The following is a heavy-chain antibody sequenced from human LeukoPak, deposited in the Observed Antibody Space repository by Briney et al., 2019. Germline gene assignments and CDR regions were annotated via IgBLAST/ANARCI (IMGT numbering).Heavy chain of an antibody. CDR1: EFTFSAHW. Sequence: PGGSLRLSCAASEFTFSAHWMHWVRQVPGRGLVYIAYIDNDGTNTNYADSVKGRFTISRDNAKNTLYLQMNSLRVEDTAVYYCVRDRPHICFDPWLQGTLVTVSS. J-gene: IGHJ5*02. CDR3: VRDRPHICFDP. CDR2: IDNDGTNT. V-gene: IGHV3-74*01. D-gene: IGHD6-6*01.